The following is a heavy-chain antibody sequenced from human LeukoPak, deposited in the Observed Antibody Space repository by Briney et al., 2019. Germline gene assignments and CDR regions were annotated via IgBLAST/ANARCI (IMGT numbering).Heavy chain of an antibody. CDR1: GGSIITNNW. CDR2: IHPSGGI. CDR3: AKDLGYQLLY. Sequence: SETLSLTCTVSGGSIITNNWWSWVRQPPGQGLEWIGEIHPSGGINYSPSLRSRATLSMDKSNNQFSLELSSVTAADTAVYYCAKDLGYQLLYWGQGTLVTVSS. V-gene: IGHV4-4*02. D-gene: IGHD2-2*01. J-gene: IGHJ4*02.